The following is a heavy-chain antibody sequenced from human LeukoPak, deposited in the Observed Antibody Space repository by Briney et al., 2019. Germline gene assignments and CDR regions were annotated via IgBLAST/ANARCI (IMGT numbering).Heavy chain of an antibody. CDR1: GGSFSGYY. J-gene: IGHJ4*02. CDR3: ARGHGQLLPFDY. D-gene: IGHD2-2*01. Sequence: PSETLCLTCAVYGGSFSGYYWSWIRQPPGKGLEWIGEINHSGSTNYNPSLKSRVTISVDTSKNQFSLKLSSVTAADTAVYYCARGHGQLLPFDYWGQGTLVTVSS. CDR2: INHSGST. V-gene: IGHV4-34*01.